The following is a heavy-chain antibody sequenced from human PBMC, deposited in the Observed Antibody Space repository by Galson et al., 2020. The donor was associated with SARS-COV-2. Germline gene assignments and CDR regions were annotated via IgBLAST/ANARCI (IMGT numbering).Heavy chain of an antibody. V-gene: IGHV4-31*03. D-gene: IGHD2-21*01. CDR2: LSSSGTT. CDR1: GDSLSSGGYY. CDR3: ARDCGYHCFYGCYGLDV. Sequence: SENLSLTCTVSGDSLSSGGYYWTWIRQHPGKALEWIGYLSSSGTTKYKTSLKSRVTISVDTSKNQFSLELSSVTAADTAVYYCARDCGYHCFYGCYGLDVWVQGTTVTVSS. J-gene: IGHJ6*02.